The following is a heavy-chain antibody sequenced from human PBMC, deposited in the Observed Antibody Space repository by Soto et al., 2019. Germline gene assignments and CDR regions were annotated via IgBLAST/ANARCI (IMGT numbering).Heavy chain of an antibody. CDR1: GFTFSSYA. CDR3: AKGGTYYDFWIGTPTENYYYYMDV. Sequence: GGSLRLSCAASGFTFSSYAMSWVRQAPGKGLEWVSAISGSGGSTYYADSVKGRFTISRDNSKNTLYLQMNSLRAEDTAVYYCAKGGTYYDFWIGTPTENYYYYMDVWGKGTTVTVSS. D-gene: IGHD3-3*01. J-gene: IGHJ6*03. CDR2: ISGSGGST. V-gene: IGHV3-23*01.